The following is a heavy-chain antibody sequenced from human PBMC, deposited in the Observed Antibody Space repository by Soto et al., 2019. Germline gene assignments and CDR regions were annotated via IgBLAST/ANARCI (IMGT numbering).Heavy chain of an antibody. D-gene: IGHD1-1*01. Sequence: PGGSLRLSCAASGFTFSTYAMTWVRQAPGKGLEWVSSVTNSGSNTYHADSVKGRFTISRDNSKNMLFLQMNSLRAEDTALYYCAKDLAATATGDSFDIWVQGTMVTVSS. CDR3: AKDLAATATGDSFDI. V-gene: IGHV3-23*01. J-gene: IGHJ3*02. CDR2: VTNSGSNT. CDR1: GFTFSTYA.